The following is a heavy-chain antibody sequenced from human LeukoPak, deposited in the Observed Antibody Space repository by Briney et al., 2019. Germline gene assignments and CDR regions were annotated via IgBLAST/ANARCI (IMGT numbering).Heavy chain of an antibody. V-gene: IGHV3-23*01. Sequence: GGSLRLSCAASGFIFSSYGMSWVRQAPGKGLAGVSAISCSGGSKYYADSVKGRCTLSRGNSRNTLYLPMNNLTAEDTTVYYCAKDWGDVWGQGTMVTVSS. CDR2: ISCSGGSK. J-gene: IGHJ3*01. D-gene: IGHD3-16*01. CDR1: GFIFSSYG. CDR3: AKDWGDV.